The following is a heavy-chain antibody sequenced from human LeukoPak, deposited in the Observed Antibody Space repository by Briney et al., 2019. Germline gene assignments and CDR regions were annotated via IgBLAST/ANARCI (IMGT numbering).Heavy chain of an antibody. V-gene: IGHV6-1*01. D-gene: IGHD3-10*01. Sequence: SQTLSLACAISGDSGAWIRQSPSTGLEWLGRTYYRSQWHSDYAVSVRSRININSDTSKNQFSLQLSSVTPEDTAVYYCARGRGSGSYLDPFDIWGQGTMVTVSS. CDR2: TYYRSQWHS. CDR1: GDS. CDR3: ARGRGSGSYLDPFDI. J-gene: IGHJ3*02.